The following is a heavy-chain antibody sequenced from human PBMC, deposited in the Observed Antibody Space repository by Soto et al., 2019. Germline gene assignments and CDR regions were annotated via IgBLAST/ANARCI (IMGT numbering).Heavy chain of an antibody. V-gene: IGHV3-7*01. CDR1: GFPFTVFW. D-gene: IGHD4-4*01. J-gene: IGHJ1*01. Sequence: GGSMRLSCAASGFPFTVFWMSWVRQVPGKGLEWVAMINQGGTERYYVDSVKGRFTISRDNAANLVYLQMDSLRGEDTAVYYCARDGPIQQLGQSYQFWGQGTLVTVSS. CDR3: ARDGPIQQLGQSYQF. CDR2: INQGGTER.